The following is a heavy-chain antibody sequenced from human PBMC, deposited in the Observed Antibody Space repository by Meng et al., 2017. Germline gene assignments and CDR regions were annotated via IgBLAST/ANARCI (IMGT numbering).Heavy chain of an antibody. CDR2: ISYDGSNK. CDR3: ARVRYGRATRGAFDI. J-gene: IGHJ3*02. Sequence: SCKASVGTFSSYAMHWVRQAPGKGLEWVAVISYDGSNKYYADSVKGRFTISRDNSKNTLYLQMNSLRAEDTAVYYCARVRYGRATRGAFDIWGQGTMVTVSS. D-gene: IGHD3-10*02. CDR1: VGTFSSYA. V-gene: IGHV3-30*01.